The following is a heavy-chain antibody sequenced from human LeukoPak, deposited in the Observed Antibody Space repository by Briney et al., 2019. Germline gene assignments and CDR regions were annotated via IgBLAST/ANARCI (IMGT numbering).Heavy chain of an antibody. CDR2: IYTSGST. Sequence: SQTLSLTCTVSGGSISSGSYYWSWIRQPAGKGLEWIGRIYTSGSTNYNPSLKSRVTISVDTSKNQFSLKLSSATAAGTAVYYCARTRVEMAPNFDYWGQGTLVTVSS. J-gene: IGHJ4*02. D-gene: IGHD5-24*01. CDR1: GGSISSGSYY. CDR3: ARTRVEMAPNFDY. V-gene: IGHV4-61*02.